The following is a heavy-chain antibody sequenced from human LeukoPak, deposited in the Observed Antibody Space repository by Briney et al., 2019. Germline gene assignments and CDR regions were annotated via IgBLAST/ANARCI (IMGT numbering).Heavy chain of an antibody. CDR2: IFYSGST. CDR3: ARGARAGYNLEPFDY. D-gene: IGHD5-24*01. V-gene: IGHV4-39*01. J-gene: IGHJ4*02. CDR1: GGSISSSSYF. Sequence: SETLSLTCTVSGGSISSSSYFWGWIRQPPGKGLEWIGSIFYSGSTYYNPSLNSRVTISIDTSKNQFSLRLSSVTAADTAVYYCARGARAGYNLEPFDYWGQGTLVTVSS.